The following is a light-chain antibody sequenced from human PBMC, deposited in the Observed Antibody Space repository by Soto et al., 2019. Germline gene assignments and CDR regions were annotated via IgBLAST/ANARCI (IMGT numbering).Light chain of an antibody. CDR1: QSVSSN. CDR3: QQYNNWYT. V-gene: IGKV3-15*01. CDR2: GAS. Sequence: EIVLTQSPGTLSLSPGERATLSCWASQSVSSNLAWYQQKPGQAPRLLIYGASTRATGIPARFSGSGSGTEFTLTISSLQSEDFAVYYCQQYNNWYTFGQGTKLEIK. J-gene: IGKJ2*01.